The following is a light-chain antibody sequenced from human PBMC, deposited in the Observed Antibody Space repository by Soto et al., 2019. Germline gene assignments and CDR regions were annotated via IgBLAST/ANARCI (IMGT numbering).Light chain of an antibody. CDR2: GAS. CDR3: QQYGRSSRA. V-gene: IGKV3-20*01. CDR1: QTVSSY. Sequence: EIVWPQSPCTLSWSPRERATLSCRASQTVSSYLAWYQRKPGQAPRLLIYGASNRATGIPDRFRGSGSGTDFTLIISRLEPEDFAVYYCQQYGRSSRAFGQGTKVDI. J-gene: IGKJ1*01.